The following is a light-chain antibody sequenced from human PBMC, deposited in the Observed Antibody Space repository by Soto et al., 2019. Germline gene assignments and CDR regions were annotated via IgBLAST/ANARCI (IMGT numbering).Light chain of an antibody. Sequence: DIQMTQSPSTVSSSVGDRVTLTCRASQGISSWLSWYQQKPGKAPKLLIYAASKLQSGGPSRFSGSGSGTDFTLTISSLQPEDFAMYYCQQDNSVPPITFGQGTRLEIK. CDR1: QGISSW. CDR2: AAS. J-gene: IGKJ5*01. V-gene: IGKV1-12*01. CDR3: QQDNSVPPIT.